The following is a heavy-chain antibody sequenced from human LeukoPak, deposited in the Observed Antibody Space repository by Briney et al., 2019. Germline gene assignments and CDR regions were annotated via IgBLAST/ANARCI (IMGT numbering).Heavy chain of an antibody. D-gene: IGHD3-22*01. CDR1: GGSLSTRH. Sequence: SETLSLTCVVSGGSLSTRHWSWIRQSLGRGLEWIGYISDSGSTNYNPSLKSRVTISVDTSKNQFSLMLSSVTAADTAVYYCARGYDSSAYYPFNYWGQGTLVTVSS. CDR3: ARGYDSSAYYPFNY. CDR2: ISDSGST. V-gene: IGHV4-59*11. J-gene: IGHJ4*02.